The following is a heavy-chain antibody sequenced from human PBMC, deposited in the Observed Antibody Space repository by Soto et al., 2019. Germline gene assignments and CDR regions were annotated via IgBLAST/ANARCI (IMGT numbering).Heavy chain of an antibody. J-gene: IGHJ5*02. CDR2: ISGGGGTA. V-gene: IGHV3-23*01. CDR3: AKLDWSSTTCYTGGSWFDP. Sequence: GGSLRLSCVASGFTFSSYAMSWVRQAPGKGLEWVSAISGGGGTAYYADSVKGRFTISRDNSKNTLYLQMTSLIAEDTTVYYCAKLDWSSTTCYTGGSWFDPWGQGTLVTVSS. D-gene: IGHD2-2*02. CDR1: GFTFSSYA.